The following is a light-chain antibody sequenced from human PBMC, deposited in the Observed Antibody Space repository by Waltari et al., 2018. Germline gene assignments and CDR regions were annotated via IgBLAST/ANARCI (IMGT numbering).Light chain of an antibody. CDR1: QNLNTF. V-gene: IGKV1-5*01. Sequence: DIQMTQSPSTVSASLGDRVTITCRVRQNLNTFLSWYQQKPGAVPNLLIYDASTLERGVPSRFSGSGSGTHFTLTISSLEPEDFATYYCHQYDIVPFSFGQGTRLEIK. J-gene: IGKJ2*03. CDR3: HQYDIVPFS. CDR2: DAS.